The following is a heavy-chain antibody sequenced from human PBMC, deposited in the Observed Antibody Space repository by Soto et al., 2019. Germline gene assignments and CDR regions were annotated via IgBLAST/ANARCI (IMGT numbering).Heavy chain of an antibody. V-gene: IGHV3-30*18. D-gene: IGHD2-15*01. Sequence: QVQLVESGGGVVQPGRSLRLSCAASGFTFSSYGMHWVRQAPGKGLEWVAVISYDGSNKYYADSVKGRFTISRDNSKNTLYLQMNSLRAEDTAVYYCANDLIFDYWGQGTLVTVSS. J-gene: IGHJ4*02. CDR2: ISYDGSNK. CDR1: GFTFSSYG. CDR3: ANDLIFDY.